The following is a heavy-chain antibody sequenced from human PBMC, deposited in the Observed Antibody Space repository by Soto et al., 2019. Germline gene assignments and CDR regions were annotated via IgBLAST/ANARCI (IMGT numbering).Heavy chain of an antibody. D-gene: IGHD3-16*01. CDR2: IYHTGTT. CDR1: GGSIINTNW. CDR3: ASLFGP. Sequence: QLQESGPGLVRPSGTLSLTCAVSGGSIINTNWWTWVRQPPGQGLEWMGEIYHTGTTSYIPSLKSRLTISVDKSRNQFSLILHSVTAADTAVYYCASLFGPWGQGTLVTVSS. V-gene: IGHV4-4*02. J-gene: IGHJ5*02.